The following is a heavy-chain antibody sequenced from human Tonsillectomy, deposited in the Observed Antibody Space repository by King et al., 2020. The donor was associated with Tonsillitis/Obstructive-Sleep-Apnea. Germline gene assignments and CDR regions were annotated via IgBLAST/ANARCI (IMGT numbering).Heavy chain of an antibody. Sequence: VQLVQSGAEVKKPGSSVKVSCKASGGTFSSYAISWVRQAPGQGLEWMGGIIPIFGTANYAQKFQGRVTITADESTSTAYMELSSLRSEDTAVYYCARDRLSGYSYGQANWFDPWGQGTLVTVSS. CDR2: IIPIFGTA. D-gene: IGHD5-18*01. CDR3: ARDRLSGYSYGQANWFDP. V-gene: IGHV1-69*12. CDR1: GGTFSSYA. J-gene: IGHJ5*02.